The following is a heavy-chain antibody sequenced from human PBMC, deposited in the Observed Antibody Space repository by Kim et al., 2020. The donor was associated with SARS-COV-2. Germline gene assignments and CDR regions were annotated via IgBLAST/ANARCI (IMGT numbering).Heavy chain of an antibody. J-gene: IGHJ3*02. CDR1: GFTFSSHS. CDR2: ISPSSSDI. D-gene: IGHD3-22*01. Sequence: GGSLRLSCAASGFTFSSHSLNWVRQAPGKGLEWVSSISPSSSDIYYADSVKGRFTISRDNAKSSLYLQMNSLRAEDTAVYYCARVHGSGGYWASPDDYAFDIWGQGTMVIVSS. V-gene: IGHV3-21*01. CDR3: ARVHGSGGYWASPDDYAFDI.